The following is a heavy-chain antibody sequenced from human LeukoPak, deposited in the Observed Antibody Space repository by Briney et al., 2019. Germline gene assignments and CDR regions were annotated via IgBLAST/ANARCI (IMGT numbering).Heavy chain of an antibody. CDR3: AKPKQQLGYYGMDV. V-gene: IGHV3-23*01. J-gene: IGHJ6*02. D-gene: IGHD6-13*01. CDR2: ISGSGGST. CDR1: GFTFSSYA. Sequence: GGSLRLSCAASGFTFSSYAMSWVRQALGKGLEWVLAISGSGGSTYYADSVKGRFTISRDNSKNTLYLQMNSLRAEDTAVYYCAKPKQQLGYYGMDVWGQGTTVTVSS.